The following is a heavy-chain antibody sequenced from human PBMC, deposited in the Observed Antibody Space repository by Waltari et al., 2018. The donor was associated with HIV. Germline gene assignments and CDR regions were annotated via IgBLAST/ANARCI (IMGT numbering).Heavy chain of an antibody. V-gene: IGHV3-74*01. CDR3: ARGNGHAFDI. J-gene: IGHJ3*02. CDR1: GFTFSSYW. CDR2: IHSDGSST. D-gene: IGHD2-8*01. Sequence: EVQLVESGGGLVQPGGSLRLSCAASGFTFSSYWMQWVRQAPGKGLVWVSRIHSDGSSTSYADSVKGRFTISRDNAKNTLYLQMNSLRAEDTAVYYCARGNGHAFDIWGQGTMVTVSS.